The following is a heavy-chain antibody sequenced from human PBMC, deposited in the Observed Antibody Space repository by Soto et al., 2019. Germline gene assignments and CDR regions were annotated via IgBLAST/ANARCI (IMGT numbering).Heavy chain of an antibody. Sequence: GASVKVSCKASGYTFTRYGLSWVRQAPGEGREGMGWISADNGNTNYAQTLQGRVSMTTDTSTSTACMGLRRLRSDDTGAYFWARFFYYYCSGDHYDVMYVWGQGTTDPGS. J-gene: IGHJ6*02. D-gene: IGHD2-8*02. CDR2: ISADNGNT. CDR1: GYTFTRYG. CDR3: ARFFYYYCSGDHYDVMYV. V-gene: IGHV1-18*01.